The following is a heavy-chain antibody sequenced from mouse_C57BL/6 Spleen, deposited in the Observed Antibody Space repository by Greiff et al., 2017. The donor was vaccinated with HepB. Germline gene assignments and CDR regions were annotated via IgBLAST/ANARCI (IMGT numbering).Heavy chain of an antibody. CDR3: ARFRSGLYAMDY. CDR1: GYTFTSYW. J-gene: IGHJ4*01. D-gene: IGHD3-2*02. CDR2: IDPSDSYT. Sequence: QVQLQQPGAELVKPGASVKLSCKASGYTFTSYWMQWVKQRPGQGLEWIGEIDPSDSYTNYNQKFKGKATLTVDTSSSTAYMQRSSLTSEDSAVYYCARFRSGLYAMDYWGQGTSVTVSS. V-gene: IGHV1-50*01.